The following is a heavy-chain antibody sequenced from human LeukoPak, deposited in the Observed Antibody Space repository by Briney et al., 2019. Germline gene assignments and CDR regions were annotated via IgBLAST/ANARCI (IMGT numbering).Heavy chain of an antibody. J-gene: IGHJ4*02. D-gene: IGHD6-19*01. Sequence: SETLSLTCTVSGGSISSSYWSWIRQPPGKGLEWIGYIYYSGSTNYNPSFKSRVTISVDTSKNQFSLKLSSVTAADTAVYYCARAWYSSGWYYDYWGQGTLVTVSS. CDR3: ARAWYSSGWYYDY. V-gene: IGHV4-59*12. CDR2: IYYSGST. CDR1: GGSISSSY.